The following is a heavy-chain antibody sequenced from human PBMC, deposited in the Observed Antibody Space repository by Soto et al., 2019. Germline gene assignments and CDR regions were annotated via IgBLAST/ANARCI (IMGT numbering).Heavy chain of an antibody. Sequence: GGSLRLSCAASGFTFSSYSMNWVRQAPGKGLEWVSSISSSSSYIYYADSVKGRFTISRDNTKNSLYLQMNSLRAEDTAVYYCASGLMVRGVPINWGQGTLVTVSS. CDR2: ISSSSSYI. V-gene: IGHV3-21*01. D-gene: IGHD3-10*01. CDR1: GFTFSSYS. J-gene: IGHJ4*02. CDR3: ASGLMVRGVPIN.